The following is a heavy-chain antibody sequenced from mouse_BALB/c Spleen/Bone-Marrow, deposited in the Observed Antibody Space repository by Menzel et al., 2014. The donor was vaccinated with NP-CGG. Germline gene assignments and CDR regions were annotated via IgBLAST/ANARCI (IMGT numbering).Heavy chain of an antibody. CDR3: ARSRAMDY. J-gene: IGHJ4*01. CDR1: GYTFTDYY. Sequence: SGPDLVKPGASVKMSCKASGYTFTDYYMQWVKQSHGKSLEWIGDINPNNGNTFYNQKFKGKATLTVDKSSTTAYMQLNSLTSEDSAVYYCARSRAMDYWGQGTSVTVSP. V-gene: IGHV1-26*01. CDR2: INPNNGNT.